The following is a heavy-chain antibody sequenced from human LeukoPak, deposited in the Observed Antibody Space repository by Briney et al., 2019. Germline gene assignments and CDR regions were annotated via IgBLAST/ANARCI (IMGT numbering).Heavy chain of an antibody. Sequence: ASVKVSCKASGYTFTSYAMHWVRQAPGQRLEWMGWINAANGNTKYSQKFQGRVTTTRDTSISTAYMDLSRLTSDDTAVYYCARDYCSSTSCLFDYWGQGTLVTVSS. CDR2: INAANGNT. D-gene: IGHD2-2*01. J-gene: IGHJ4*02. V-gene: IGHV1-3*01. CDR3: ARDYCSSTSCLFDY. CDR1: GYTFTSYA.